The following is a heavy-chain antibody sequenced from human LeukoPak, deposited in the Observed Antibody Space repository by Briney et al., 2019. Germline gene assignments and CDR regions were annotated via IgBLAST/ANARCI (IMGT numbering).Heavy chain of an antibody. CDR3: ARAGPRRDGYNVDY. CDR1: GGSISSYY. V-gene: IGHV4-59*01. CDR2: IYYSGST. Sequence: PSETLSLTCTVSGGSISSYYWSWIRQPPGKGLEWIAYIYYSGSTDYDPSLRSRVTISVDTSKNQFSLKLRSVTAADTAVYYCARAGPRRDGYNVDYWGQGTLVTVSS. D-gene: IGHD5-24*01. J-gene: IGHJ4*02.